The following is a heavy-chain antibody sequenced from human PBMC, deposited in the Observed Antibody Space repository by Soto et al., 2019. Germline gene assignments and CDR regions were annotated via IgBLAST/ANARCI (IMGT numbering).Heavy chain of an antibody. CDR3: ARDQIAAAGTRDYYYMDV. CDR1: GFTFSSYS. V-gene: IGHV3-21*01. J-gene: IGHJ6*03. CDR2: ISSSSSYI. Sequence: GGSLRLSCAASGFTFSSYSMNWVRQAPGKGLEWVSSISSSSSYIYYADSVKGRFTISRDNAKNSLYLQMNSLRAEDTAVYYCARDQIAAAGTRDYYYMDVWGKGTTVTVSS. D-gene: IGHD6-13*01.